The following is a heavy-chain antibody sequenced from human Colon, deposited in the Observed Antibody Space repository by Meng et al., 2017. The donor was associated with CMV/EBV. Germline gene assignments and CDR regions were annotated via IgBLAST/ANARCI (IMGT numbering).Heavy chain of an antibody. Sequence: GESLKISCAASGFSVSDSYMTWVRHLPGEGLEWISIIFSGGSTYYAESVRGRFTISRDNSENTLHLQMNNLRAEDTAMYYCGRDSLGVVAATDWGRGTQVTVSS. J-gene: IGHJ4*02. CDR2: IFSGGST. V-gene: IGHV3-53*01. D-gene: IGHD3-16*01. CDR1: GFSVSDSY. CDR3: GRDSLGVVAATD.